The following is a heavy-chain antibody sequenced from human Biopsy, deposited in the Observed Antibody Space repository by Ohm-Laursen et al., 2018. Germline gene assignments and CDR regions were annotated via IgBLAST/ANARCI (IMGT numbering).Heavy chain of an antibody. D-gene: IGHD1-14*01. CDR1: SGSISSYY. J-gene: IGHJ5*02. CDR2: ISYSGNT. V-gene: IGHV4-59*12. Sequence: TLSLTCIVSSGSISSYYWSWIRQPPGKGLEWIGYISYSGNTNYNPSLKSRVTMSVDTFKNKFSLRVSSVTAADTAVYYCARDRDRRGWFDPWGQGTLVTVSS. CDR3: ARDRDRRGWFDP.